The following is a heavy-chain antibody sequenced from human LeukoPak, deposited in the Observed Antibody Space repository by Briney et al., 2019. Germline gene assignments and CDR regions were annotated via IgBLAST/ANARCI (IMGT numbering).Heavy chain of an antibody. CDR3: ARSSGRPLDY. CDR2: IKQDGSEK. V-gene: IGHV3-7*01. Sequence: GGSLRLSCAASGFTFRSYWMSWVRQAPGKGLEWVANIKQDGSEKYYVDSVKGRFTISRDNAKNSLYLQMNSLRAEDTAVYYCARSSGRPLDYWGQGTLVTVSS. J-gene: IGHJ4*02. CDR1: GFTFRSYW. D-gene: IGHD3-10*01.